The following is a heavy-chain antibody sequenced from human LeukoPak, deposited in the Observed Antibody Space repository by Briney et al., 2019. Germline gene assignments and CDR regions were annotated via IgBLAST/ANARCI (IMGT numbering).Heavy chain of an antibody. V-gene: IGHV4-59*08. J-gene: IGHJ4*02. CDR2: INYSGST. Sequence: PSETLSLTCTVSGGSISDYYWSWIRQPPGKGLEWLGYINYSGSTNYNPSLKSRGTISVDTSKNQFSLNLSSVTAADTAVYYCVRKTGSGGWLFDYWGQGTLVAVSS. D-gene: IGHD6-19*01. CDR3: VRKTGSGGWLFDY. CDR1: GGSISDYY.